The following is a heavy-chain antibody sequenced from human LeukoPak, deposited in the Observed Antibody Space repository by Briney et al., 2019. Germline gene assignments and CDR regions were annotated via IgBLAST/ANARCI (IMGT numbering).Heavy chain of an antibody. CDR2: IQQDGSVK. V-gene: IGHV3-7*01. CDR3: ARIGYSSSSFDY. J-gene: IGHJ4*02. D-gene: IGHD6-6*01. CDR1: GFTFSNYW. Sequence: AGGSLRLSCAASGFTFSNYWMSWVRQAPGKGLEWVANIQQDGSVKYSVDSVKGRFTISRDNAKNSLYLQMNSLRAEDTAVYYCARIGYSSSSFDYWGQGTLVTVSS.